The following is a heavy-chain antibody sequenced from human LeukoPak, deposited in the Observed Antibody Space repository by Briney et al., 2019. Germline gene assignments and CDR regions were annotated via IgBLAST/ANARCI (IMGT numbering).Heavy chain of an antibody. V-gene: IGHV3-30-3*01. J-gene: IGHJ6*02. D-gene: IGHD5-18*01. Sequence: GGSLRLSCAASGFTFSSYAMHWVRQAPGKGLEWVAVISYDGSNKYYADSVKGRFTISRDNSKNTLYLQMNSLRAEDTAVYYCASLVDTAMATDYYYYYGMDVWGQGTTITVSS. CDR3: ASLVDTAMATDYYYYYGMDV. CDR1: GFTFSSYA. CDR2: ISYDGSNK.